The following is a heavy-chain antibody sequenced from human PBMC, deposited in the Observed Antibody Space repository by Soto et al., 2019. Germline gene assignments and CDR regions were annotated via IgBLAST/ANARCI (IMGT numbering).Heavy chain of an antibody. J-gene: IGHJ3*02. V-gene: IGHV3-33*01. CDR3: ARSMAVGAAFDI. Sequence: QVQLVESGGGVVQPGRSLRLSCAASGFTFSSYGIHWVRQAPGKGLDWVAVIWYDGTNKYYVDSVKGRFTISRDNSKNTVFLQLNSLRAEDTAVYYWARSMAVGAAFDICGQGTRVTVSS. CDR1: GFTFSSYG. CDR2: IWYDGTNK. D-gene: IGHD6-19*01.